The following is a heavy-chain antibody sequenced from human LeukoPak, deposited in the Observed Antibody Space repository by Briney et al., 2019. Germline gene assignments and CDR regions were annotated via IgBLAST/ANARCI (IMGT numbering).Heavy chain of an antibody. CDR1: GYSFTSYW. V-gene: IGHV5-51*01. J-gene: IGHJ6*02. CDR2: IYPGDSDT. CDR3: ATHQRYYDFWSGYSNRYGMDV. Sequence: GESLKISCKGSGYSFTSYWIGWVRQMPGKGLEWMGIIYPGDSDTRYSPSSQGQVTISADKSISTAYLQWSSLKASDTAMYYCATHQRYYDFWSGYSNRYGMDVWGQGTTVTVSS. D-gene: IGHD3-3*01.